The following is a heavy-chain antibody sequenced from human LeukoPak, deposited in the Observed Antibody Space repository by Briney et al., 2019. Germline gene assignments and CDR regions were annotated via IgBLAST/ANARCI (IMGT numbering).Heavy chain of an antibody. CDR2: IIPIFGIA. J-gene: IGHJ4*02. Sequence: SVKVSCKASGGTFISYAISWVRQAPGQGLEWMGGIIPIFGIANYAQKFQGRVTITADKSTSTAYMELSSLRSEDTAVYYCAREWFGELPFDYWGQGTLVTVSS. CDR1: GGTFISYA. D-gene: IGHD3-10*01. V-gene: IGHV1-69*10. CDR3: AREWFGELPFDY.